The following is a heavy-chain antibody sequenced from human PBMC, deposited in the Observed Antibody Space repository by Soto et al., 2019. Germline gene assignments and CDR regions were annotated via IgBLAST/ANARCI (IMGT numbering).Heavy chain of an antibody. V-gene: IGHV3-20*04. CDR2: INWNGGST. D-gene: IGHD3-9*01. Sequence: GGSLRLSCAASGFTFDDYGMSWVRQAPGKGLEWVSGINWNGGSTGYADSVKGRFTISRDNSKNTLYLQMNSLRAEDTAVYYCARDGESLRYFDWLLYPYFDYWGQGTLVTVSS. CDR1: GFTFDDYG. CDR3: ARDGESLRYFDWLLYPYFDY. J-gene: IGHJ4*02.